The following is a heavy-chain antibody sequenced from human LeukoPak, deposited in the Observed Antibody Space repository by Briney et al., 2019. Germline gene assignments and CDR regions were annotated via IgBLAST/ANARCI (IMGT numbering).Heavy chain of an antibody. D-gene: IGHD3-22*01. V-gene: IGHV1-18*01. CDR1: GYTFTSYG. J-gene: IGHJ4*02. Sequence: AALVKVSCKASGYTFTSYGISWVRQAPGQGLEWMGWISAYNGNTNYAQKLQGRVTMTTDTSTSTAYMELRSLRSDDTAVYYCARATRYYYDSSGYYPFDYWGQGTLVTVSS. CDR2: ISAYNGNT. CDR3: ARATRYYYDSSGYYPFDY.